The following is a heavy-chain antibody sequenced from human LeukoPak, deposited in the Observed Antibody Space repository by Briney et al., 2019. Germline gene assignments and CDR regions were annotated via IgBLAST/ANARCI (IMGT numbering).Heavy chain of an antibody. CDR2: INSDGSRT. V-gene: IGHV3-74*01. D-gene: IGHD1-1*01. CDR3: ARDPYNGAYSEGYYYYYMDV. Sequence: GGSLRLSCEASGFTFSRYWMHWVRQAPGKGLVWVSRINSDGSRTTYADSVKGRFTISRDNAKNSLYLQMNSLRVEDTAIYYCARDPYNGAYSEGYYYYYMDVWGKGTTVTVSS. CDR1: GFTFSRYW. J-gene: IGHJ6*03.